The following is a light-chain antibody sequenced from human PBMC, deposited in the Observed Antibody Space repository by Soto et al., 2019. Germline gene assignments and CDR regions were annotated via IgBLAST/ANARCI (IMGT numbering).Light chain of an antibody. J-gene: IGLJ3*02. CDR1: SSDVGAYKY. Sequence: QSALTQPPSASGSPGQSGTISCTGTSSDVGAYKYVSWYQQYTGKAPKLMIYEVTKRPSGVPDRFSGSKSGNTASLTVSGLQAEDEADYYCTSYVGNDIGVFGGGTKLTVL. V-gene: IGLV2-8*01. CDR3: TSYVGNDIGV. CDR2: EVT.